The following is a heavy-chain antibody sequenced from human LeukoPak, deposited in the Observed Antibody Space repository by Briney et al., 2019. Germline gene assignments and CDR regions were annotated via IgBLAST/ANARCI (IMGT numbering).Heavy chain of an antibody. Sequence: PGGSLRLSCAASGFTFSSHAMNWVRQAPGKGLEWVSAISGSGATTYYADSVKGRFTISRDNSKNTLYLQMNSLRAEDTAVYYCVKASSSSGWYRYFDSWGQGTLVTVSS. V-gene: IGHV3-23*01. J-gene: IGHJ4*02. D-gene: IGHD6-19*01. CDR2: ISGSGATT. CDR1: GFTFSSHA. CDR3: VKASSSSGWYRYFDS.